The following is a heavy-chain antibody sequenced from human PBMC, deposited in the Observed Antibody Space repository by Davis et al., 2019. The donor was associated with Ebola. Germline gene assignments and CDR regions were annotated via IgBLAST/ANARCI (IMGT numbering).Heavy chain of an antibody. CDR2: IYYSGST. CDR3: ARVGYDFWSGYYSGSWFDP. J-gene: IGHJ5*02. CDR1: GGSISSYY. D-gene: IGHD3-3*01. Sequence: GSLRLSCTVSGGSISSYYWSWIRQPPGKGLEWIGYIYYSGSTNYNPSLKSRVTISVDTSKNQFSLKLSSVTAADTAVYYCARVGYDFWSGYYSGSWFDPWGQGTLVTVSS. V-gene: IGHV4-59*08.